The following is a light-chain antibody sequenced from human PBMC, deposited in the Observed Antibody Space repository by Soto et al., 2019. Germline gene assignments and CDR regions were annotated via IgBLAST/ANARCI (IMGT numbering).Light chain of an antibody. CDR2: DVS. CDR1: SSDVGGSNY. J-gene: IGLJ1*01. V-gene: IGLV2-14*01. Sequence: QSVLTQPASVSGSPGQSITISCTGTSSDVGGSNYVSWYQQLPGKAPKLMIYDVSDRPSGVSKRFSGSKSGNTASLTISGLQAEDEADYYCSSYTSSSLYVFGTGTKLTVL. CDR3: SSYTSSSLYV.